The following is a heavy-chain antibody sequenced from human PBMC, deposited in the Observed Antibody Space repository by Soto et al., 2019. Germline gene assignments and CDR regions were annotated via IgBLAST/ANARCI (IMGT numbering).Heavy chain of an antibody. Sequence: QVQLQESGPGLVKPSETLSLTCTVSGGSISSYYWSWIRPPAGKGLEWIGRIYTSGSTNYNPSLNSRVTMSVDTPKNQFSLKLSSLTAADTAVYYCARFLFWVSGYDPLHYWGQGTLVTVSS. D-gene: IGHD5-12*01. J-gene: IGHJ4*02. V-gene: IGHV4-4*07. CDR2: IYTSGST. CDR3: ARFLFWVSGYDPLHY. CDR1: GGSISSYY.